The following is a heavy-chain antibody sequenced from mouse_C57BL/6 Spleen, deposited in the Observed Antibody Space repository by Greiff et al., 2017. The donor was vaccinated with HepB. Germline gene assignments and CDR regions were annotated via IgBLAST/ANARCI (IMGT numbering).Heavy chain of an antibody. D-gene: IGHD2-4*01. CDR2: ISDGGSYT. CDR1: GFTFSSYA. CDR3: ARDLDYDGYYYAMDY. V-gene: IGHV5-4*01. Sequence: EVHLVESGGGLVKPGGSLKLSCAASGFTFSSYAMSWVRQTPEKRLEWVATISDGGSYTYYPDNVKGRFTISRDNAKNNLYLQMSHLKSEDTAMYYCARDLDYDGYYYAMDYWGQGTSVTVSS. J-gene: IGHJ4*01.